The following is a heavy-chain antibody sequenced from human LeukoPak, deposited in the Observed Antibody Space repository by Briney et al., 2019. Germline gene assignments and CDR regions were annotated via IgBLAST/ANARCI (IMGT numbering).Heavy chain of an antibody. Sequence: PGASLRLSCAASGFTFSSYAMSWVRQAPGKGLEWVSAISSSGGSTYYADSVKGRFTISRDNSKNTLYLQMNSLRAEDTAVYYCAKGLGYPGYFDYWGQGTLVTVSS. CDR2: ISSSGGST. D-gene: IGHD5-18*01. CDR3: AKGLGYPGYFDY. V-gene: IGHV3-23*01. J-gene: IGHJ4*02. CDR1: GFTFSSYA.